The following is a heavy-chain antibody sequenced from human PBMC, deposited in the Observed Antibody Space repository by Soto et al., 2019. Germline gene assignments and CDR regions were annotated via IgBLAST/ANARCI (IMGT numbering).Heavy chain of an antibody. D-gene: IGHD5-12*01. CDR2: ISGSGGSP. CDR3: AKGMETGYRGEFDS. J-gene: IGHJ5*01. CDR1: GFNFGSYA. V-gene: IGHV3-23*01. Sequence: EVQLLESGGGLVQPGGSLRLSCAASGFNFGSYAMSWVRQAPGKGLEWVSGISGSGGSPYYPDSVQGRFTISKDKSNDTLYLHLTSLRAEDTAVYYCAKGMETGYRGEFDSWGHGTLVTVSA.